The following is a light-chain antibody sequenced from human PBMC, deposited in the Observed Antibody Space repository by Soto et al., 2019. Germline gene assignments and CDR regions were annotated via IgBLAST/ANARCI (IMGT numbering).Light chain of an antibody. CDR3: SSYTSSSTRRV. J-gene: IGLJ2*01. V-gene: IGLV2-14*01. Sequence: QSALTQPASVSGSPGQSITISCTGTSSDVGGYNYVSWYQQHPGKAPKLMIYEVSNRPSGVSNRFSGSKSGNTASLTISGLQADDEADYYCSSYTSSSTRRVFGGGTQLTVL. CDR1: SSDVGGYNY. CDR2: EVS.